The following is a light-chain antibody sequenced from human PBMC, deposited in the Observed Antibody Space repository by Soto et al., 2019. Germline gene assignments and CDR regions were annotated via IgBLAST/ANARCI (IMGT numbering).Light chain of an antibody. CDR2: GAS. J-gene: IGKJ1*01. V-gene: IGKV3-20*01. CDR3: QQYTRAPLT. CDR1: QSVTDNY. Sequence: EIVLTQYQATLSLSPGETSTLSWRSSQSVTDNYLAWYQQKPGQAPRLVISGASSRTSGIPDRFSASGSGTDFTLTISRLEPEDFAVYYCQQYTRAPLTFGQGTNVDI.